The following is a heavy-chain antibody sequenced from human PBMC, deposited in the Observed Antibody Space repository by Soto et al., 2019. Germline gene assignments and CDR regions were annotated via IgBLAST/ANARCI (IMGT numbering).Heavy chain of an antibody. V-gene: IGHV4-30-2*01. Sequence: QLQLQESGSGLVKPSQTLSLTCAVSGGSISSGNSYSWSWIRPPPGKGLQWIGPISHTGSTSYNPTLKGRVTLSFDKSKNQSSLKLSSVTAADMAGYYSARAVAPYLGTWFDPWGQGTLVIVSS. D-gene: IGHD3-16*01. CDR3: ARAVAPYLGTWFDP. CDR1: GGSISSGNSYS. J-gene: IGHJ5*02. CDR2: ISHTGST.